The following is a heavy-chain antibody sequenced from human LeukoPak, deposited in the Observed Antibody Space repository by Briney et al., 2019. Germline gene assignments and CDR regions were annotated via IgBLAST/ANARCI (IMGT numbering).Heavy chain of an antibody. CDR1: GYTFTTYY. V-gene: IGHV1-46*01. J-gene: IGHJ4*02. D-gene: IGHD5-18*01. Sequence: ASVKVSCKASGYTFTTYYMYWVRQAPGQGLEWMGIISLGVGSTNYAQKFQGRITMTRDMSTSTVYMDLSSLRSEDTAVYYCARDSAPGDTYGLLGIDSWGQGTLVTVSS. CDR3: ARDSAPGDTYGLLGIDS. CDR2: ISLGVGST.